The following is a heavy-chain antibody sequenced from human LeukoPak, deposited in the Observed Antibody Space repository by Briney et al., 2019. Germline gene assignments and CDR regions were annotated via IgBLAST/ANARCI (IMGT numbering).Heavy chain of an antibody. Sequence: SETLSLTCAVYGGSFSGYFWSWIRQPPGKGLERIGEINHSGSTNYNPSLKSRVTISVDTSKNQFSLKLSSVTAADTAVYYCARVGYCSGGSCYSWFDPWGQGTLVTVSS. CDR3: ARVGYCSGGSCYSWFDP. CDR1: GGSFSGYF. V-gene: IGHV4-34*01. CDR2: INHSGST. J-gene: IGHJ5*02. D-gene: IGHD2-15*01.